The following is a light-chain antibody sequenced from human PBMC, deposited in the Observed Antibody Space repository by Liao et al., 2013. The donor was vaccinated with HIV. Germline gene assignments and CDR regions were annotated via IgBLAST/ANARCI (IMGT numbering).Light chain of an antibody. J-gene: IGLJ2*01. CDR3: QAWDSSVV. Sequence: SYELTQPPSVSVSPGQTASITCSGDKLGDKYASWYQQKPGQSPVLVISQDSKRPSGIPERFSGSNSGNTATLTISGTQALDEADFYCQAWDSSVVFGGGTKLTVL. V-gene: IGLV3-1*01. CDR2: QDS. CDR1: KLGDKY.